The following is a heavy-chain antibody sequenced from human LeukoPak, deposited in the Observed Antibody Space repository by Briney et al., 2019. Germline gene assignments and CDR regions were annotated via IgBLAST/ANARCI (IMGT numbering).Heavy chain of an antibody. Sequence: ASVKVSCKVSGYTLTELPMHWVRQAPGKGLEWMGGFDPEDGETIYAQKFQGRVTMTEDTSTDTAYMELSSLRSEDTAVYYCATVGVLWFREGYFDYWGQGTLVTVSS. CDR1: GYTLTELP. D-gene: IGHD3-10*01. CDR2: FDPEDGET. CDR3: ATVGVLWFREGYFDY. V-gene: IGHV1-24*01. J-gene: IGHJ4*02.